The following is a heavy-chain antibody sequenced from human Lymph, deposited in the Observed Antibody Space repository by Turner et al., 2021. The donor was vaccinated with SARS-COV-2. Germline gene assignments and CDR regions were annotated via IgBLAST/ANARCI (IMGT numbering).Heavy chain of an antibody. V-gene: IGHV3-53*01. D-gene: IGHD4-17*01. CDR2: IYSGGST. J-gene: IGHJ4*02. Sequence: EVQLVESGGGLIQPGGSLRLSCAASGFTVSSNYMSWVRQAPGKGLEWVSLIYSGGSTLYADSVKGRFTISRDNSKNTLYLQMNSLRADDTDVYYCARVLPYGDYFDFWGQGTLVTVSS. CDR3: ARVLPYGDYFDF. CDR1: GFTVSSNY.